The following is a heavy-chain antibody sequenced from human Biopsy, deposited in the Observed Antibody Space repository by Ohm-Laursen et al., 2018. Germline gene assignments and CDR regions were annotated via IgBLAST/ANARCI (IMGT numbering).Heavy chain of an antibody. Sequence: TLSLTCTVSGGPISSYYWTWIRQPPGKGLEWIGDVYYSGSTNRNPSLKSRVTILVDTSKNQFSLKLNSVTAADTAVYYCGRREVVITHDAFDTWGQGTMVTVSS. V-gene: IGHV4-59*08. D-gene: IGHD3-22*01. J-gene: IGHJ3*02. CDR3: GRREVVITHDAFDT. CDR1: GGPISSYY. CDR2: VYYSGST.